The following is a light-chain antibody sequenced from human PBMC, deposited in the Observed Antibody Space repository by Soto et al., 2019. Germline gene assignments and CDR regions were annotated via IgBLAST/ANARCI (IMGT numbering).Light chain of an antibody. CDR1: LSVSSS. CDR3: QQRSNWPPEVT. CDR2: DAS. J-gene: IGKJ3*01. Sequence: EIVLTQSPDTLSLSPGERATLSCRASLSVSSSLAWYQQKPGQAPRLLIYDASNRATGIPARFSGSGSGTDVTLTISSREPEDFAVYYCQQRSNWPPEVTFGPGTKVDIK. V-gene: IGKV3-11*01.